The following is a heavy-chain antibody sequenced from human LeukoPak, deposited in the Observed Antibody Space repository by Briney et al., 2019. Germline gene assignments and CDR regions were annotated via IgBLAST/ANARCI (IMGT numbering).Heavy chain of an antibody. CDR1: GGSVSSGSYY. CDR3: ASYSSSWYYFDY. D-gene: IGHD6-13*01. CDR2: IYYSGST. Sequence: PSETLSLTCTVSGGSVSSGSYYWSWIRQPPGKGLEWIGYIYYSGSTNYNPSLKSRVTISVDTSKNQSSLKLSSVTAADTAVYYCASYSSSWYYFDYWGQGTLVTVSS. J-gene: IGHJ4*02. V-gene: IGHV4-61*01.